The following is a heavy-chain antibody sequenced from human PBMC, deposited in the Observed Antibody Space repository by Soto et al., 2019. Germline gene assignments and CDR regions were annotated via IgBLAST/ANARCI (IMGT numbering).Heavy chain of an antibody. CDR3: ASDLSYCSSTSCYGGSWFDP. CDR1: GFTFSSYS. Sequence: GGSLRLSCAASGFTFSSYSVNWVRQAPGKGLEWVSYISSSSSTIYYADSVKGRFTISRDNAKNSLYLQMNSLRAEDTAVHYCASDLSYCSSTSCYGGSWFDPWGQGTLVTVSS. CDR2: ISSSSSTI. D-gene: IGHD2-2*01. V-gene: IGHV3-48*01. J-gene: IGHJ5*02.